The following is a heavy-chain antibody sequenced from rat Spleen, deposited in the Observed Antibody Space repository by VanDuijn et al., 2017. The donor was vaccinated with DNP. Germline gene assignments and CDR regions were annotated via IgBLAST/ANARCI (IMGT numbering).Heavy chain of an antibody. J-gene: IGHJ1*01. D-gene: IGHD1-6*01. CDR3: ARGIITTLGYWSFDF. Sequence: EVQLVESGGDLVQPGRSLKVSCVVSGFTFNNYWMAWIRQVPGNGLEWVASITSSGGSTYYPDSVKGRFTISRYNAKNTLYLQMNSLRSEDTATYYCARGIITTLGYWSFDFWGPGTMVTVSS. V-gene: IGHV5-31*01. CDR2: ITSSGGST. CDR1: GFTFNNYW.